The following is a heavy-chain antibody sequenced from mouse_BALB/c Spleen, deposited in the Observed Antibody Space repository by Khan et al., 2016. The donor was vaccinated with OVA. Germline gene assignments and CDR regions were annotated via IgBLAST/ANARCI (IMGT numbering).Heavy chain of an antibody. V-gene: IGHV5-6-4*01. CDR1: GFTFSGYT. J-gene: IGHJ4*01. CDR3: ARGCDEGYYHAMDY. CDR2: ISSGGSYT. Sequence: EVELVESGGGLVKPGGSLKLSCAASGFTFSGYTMSWVRQTPEKRLEWVAIISSGGSYTFYPDSVKGRFTISRDNATNTLYLQMSSLKSEGTAMYYCARGCDEGYYHAMDYWGQGITVTVSS.